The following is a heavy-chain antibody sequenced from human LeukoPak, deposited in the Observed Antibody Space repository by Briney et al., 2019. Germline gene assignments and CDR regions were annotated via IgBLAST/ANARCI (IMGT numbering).Heavy chain of an antibody. D-gene: IGHD3-22*01. V-gene: IGHV4-59*01. CDR3: ARDQGYYYDSSGYPPYFDY. CDR1: GGSISSYY. J-gene: IGHJ4*02. Sequence: PSETLSLTCTVSGGSISSYYWSWIRQPPGKGLEWIGYIYYSGSTNYNPSLKSRVTISVDTSKNQFSLKLSSVTAADTAVYYCARDQGYYYDSSGYPPYFDYWGQGTLVTVSS. CDR2: IYYSGST.